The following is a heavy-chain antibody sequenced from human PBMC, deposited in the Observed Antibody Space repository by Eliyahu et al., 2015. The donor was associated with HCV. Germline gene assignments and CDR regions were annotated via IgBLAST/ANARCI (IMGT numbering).Heavy chain of an antibody. J-gene: IGHJ5*02. D-gene: IGHD3-22*01. CDR2: XNTSGRT. Sequence: QVQLQESGPGLVKPSETLSLTXTVXGXSIXXFXWSWIRQPAGKTLEWXDRXNTSGRTDYNPSLKSRVAMSVDTSKNQFSLKLTSVTAADTAVYYCARDLFYFDTSPPKDWFDPWGQGTLVTVSS. CDR1: GXSIXXFX. CDR3: ARDLFYFDTSPPKDWFDP. V-gene: IGHV4-4*07.